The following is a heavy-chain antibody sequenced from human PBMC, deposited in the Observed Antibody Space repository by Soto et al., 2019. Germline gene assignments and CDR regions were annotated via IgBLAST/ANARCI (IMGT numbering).Heavy chain of an antibody. D-gene: IGHD2-15*01. CDR2: IYGDDDK. Sequence: QITLKESGPTQVKPTQTLTLTCTFSGFSLNTTGVGVGWIRQPPGKALEWLAIIYGDDDKRYSPSLRSRLTTTKDTANNQVVLTMTNVDPVDTSTYYCAHRAILCSGGSCCSRPFDFWGQGTLVTVSS. CDR3: AHRAILCSGGSCCSRPFDF. CDR1: GFSLNTTGVG. V-gene: IGHV2-5*02. J-gene: IGHJ4*02.